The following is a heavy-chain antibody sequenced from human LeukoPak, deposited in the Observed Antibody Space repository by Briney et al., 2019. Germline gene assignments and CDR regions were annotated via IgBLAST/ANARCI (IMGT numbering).Heavy chain of an antibody. CDR1: GGSISRSRYY. D-gene: IGHD1-14*01. CDR2: SYYSRST. CDR3: ARQYTDDLNYFEY. V-gene: IGHV4-39*01. Sequence: PPGTLSLTCTVSGGSISRSRYYWGWTRHPPGEGLECLGISYYSRSTFYNSSNPSLTSRVTRSIDTPKTRYTLRLISVTAAETPVYSCARQYTDDLNYFEYWGQGTLVTASS. J-gene: IGHJ4*02.